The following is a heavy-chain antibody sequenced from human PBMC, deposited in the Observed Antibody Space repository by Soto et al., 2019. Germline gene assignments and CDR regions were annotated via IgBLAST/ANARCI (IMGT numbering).Heavy chain of an antibody. J-gene: IGHJ4*02. V-gene: IGHV3-7*02. Sequence: HPGGSLRLSCVASGFNFYTRWMDWARQAPGKGLEWVANIKEDGSEKYYVDSVKGRFTISRDNAKNSIYLQMNSLRAEDTAVYHCVGSNIYPLWGQGTVVTVSS. CDR2: IKEDGSEK. CDR3: VGSNIYPL. D-gene: IGHD2-2*02. CDR1: GFNFYTRW.